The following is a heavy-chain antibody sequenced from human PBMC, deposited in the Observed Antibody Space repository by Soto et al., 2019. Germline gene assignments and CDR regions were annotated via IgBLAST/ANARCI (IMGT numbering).Heavy chain of an antibody. V-gene: IGHV4-4*02. J-gene: IGHJ4*02. CDR3: ARETSSSWYYFDY. CDR1: GGSISSSNW. CDR2: IYHSGST. D-gene: IGHD6-13*01. Sequence: SETLYLTRAVSGGSISSSNWWSWVSQPPGKGLEWIGEIYHSGSTNYNPSLKSRVTISVDKSKNQFSLKLSSVTAADTAVYYCARETSSSWYYFDYWGQGTLVTVSS.